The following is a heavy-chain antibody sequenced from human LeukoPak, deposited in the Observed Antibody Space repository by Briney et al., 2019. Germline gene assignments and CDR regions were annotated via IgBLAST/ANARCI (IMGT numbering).Heavy chain of an antibody. J-gene: IGHJ4*02. D-gene: IGHD1-26*01. CDR3: ASLQIVGATAFDY. CDR1: GFTFSSYA. CDR2: ISSNGGST. V-gene: IGHV3-64*01. Sequence: GGSLRLSCAASGFTFSSYAMHWVRQAPGKGLEYVSAISSNGGSTYYANSVKGRFTISRDNSKSTLYLQMGSLRAEDMAVYYCASLQIVGATAFDYWGQGTLVTVSS.